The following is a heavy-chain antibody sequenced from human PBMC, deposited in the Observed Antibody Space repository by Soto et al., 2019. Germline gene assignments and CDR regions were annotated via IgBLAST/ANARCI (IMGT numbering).Heavy chain of an antibody. CDR1: GESIGGGCD. CDR2: IYYSGTT. V-gene: IGHV4-38-2*01. CDR3: ARIIVGVTVDL. D-gene: IGHD1-26*01. Sequence: ESLSVTCAVSGESIGGGCDWAWCRQPPGKGLEWIANIYYSGTTNYNPSLKSRVTISVDTSTNQFFLTLTSVTAADTAVYFCARIIVGVTVDLWGQGSLVTVSS. J-gene: IGHJ5*02.